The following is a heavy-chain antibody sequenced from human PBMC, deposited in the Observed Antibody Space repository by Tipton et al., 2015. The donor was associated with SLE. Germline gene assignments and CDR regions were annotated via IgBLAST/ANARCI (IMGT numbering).Heavy chain of an antibody. CDR2: ISYSGSSGST. CDR1: GVSVSTTTYY. CDR3: ARHQVGTMMTA. Sequence: LRLSCTVSGVSVSTTTYYWAWIRQPPGKGLEWIGTISYSGSSGSTYSNPSLDSRVTISVDTSNNLFSLRLSSVTAADTAVYYCARHQVGTMMTAWGQGTLVTVSS. J-gene: IGHJ5*02. V-gene: IGHV4-39*01. D-gene: IGHD3-22*01.